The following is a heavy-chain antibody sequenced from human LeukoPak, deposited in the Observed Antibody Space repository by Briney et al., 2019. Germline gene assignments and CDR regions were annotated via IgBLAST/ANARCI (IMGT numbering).Heavy chain of an antibody. Sequence: PGESLKISCKGSGYSFTSYWIGWVRQMPGKGLEWMGIIYPGDSDTRYSPSFQGQVTISADKSISTAYLQWSSLKASDTAMYYCARHPGYSGSYYSGYYYYMDVWGKGTTVTVSS. D-gene: IGHD1-26*01. V-gene: IGHV5-51*01. CDR2: IYPGDSDT. CDR3: ARHPGYSGSYYSGYYYYMDV. J-gene: IGHJ6*03. CDR1: GYSFTSYW.